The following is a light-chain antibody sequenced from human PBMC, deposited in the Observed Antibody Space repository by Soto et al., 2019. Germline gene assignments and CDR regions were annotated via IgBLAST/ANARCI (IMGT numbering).Light chain of an antibody. CDR3: QQYHKWPLT. CDR2: GVS. V-gene: IGKV3-15*01. Sequence: EIVMTQSPATLSVSPGERATVPCRASQSVTNNLAWYQQKPGQAPRLLIYGVSTRATGIPARFSGSGYGTEFTLTISSLQSEDFAVYFCQQYHKWPLTFGGGTKVDI. J-gene: IGKJ4*01. CDR1: QSVTNN.